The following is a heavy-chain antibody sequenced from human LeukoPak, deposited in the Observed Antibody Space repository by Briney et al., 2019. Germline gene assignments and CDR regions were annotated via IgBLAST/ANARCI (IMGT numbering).Heavy chain of an antibody. Sequence: GGSLRLSCTASGFTFSSYAMSWVRQAPGKGLEWVANIKQDGSEKYYVDSVKGRFTISRDNAKNSLYLQMNSLRAEDTAVYYCARARAYGSGSSPYGMDVWGQGTTVTVSS. J-gene: IGHJ6*02. D-gene: IGHD3-10*01. CDR2: IKQDGSEK. V-gene: IGHV3-7*01. CDR3: ARARAYGSGSSPYGMDV. CDR1: GFTFSSYA.